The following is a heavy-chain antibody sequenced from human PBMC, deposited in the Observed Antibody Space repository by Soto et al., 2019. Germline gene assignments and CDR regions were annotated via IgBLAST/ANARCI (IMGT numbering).Heavy chain of an antibody. D-gene: IGHD6-13*01. CDR3: ARSGGAAAGTSGSGYYYYYMDV. CDR2: SDYSGST. J-gene: IGHJ6*03. CDR1: GGSISSYY. V-gene: IGHV4-59*01. Sequence: QVQLQESGPGLVKPSETLSLTCTVSGGSISSYYWSWIRQPPGKGLEWIGYSDYSGSTNYNPSLKSRVTISGDTSKNQFSMKLISVTAADTAVYYCARSGGAAAGTSGSGYYYYYMDVCGKGTTVTVSS.